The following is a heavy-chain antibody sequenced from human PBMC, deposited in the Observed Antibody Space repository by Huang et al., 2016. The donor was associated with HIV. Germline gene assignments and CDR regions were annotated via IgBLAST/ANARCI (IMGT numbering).Heavy chain of an antibody. Sequence: QAQLVQSGAAVMKPGSSVRVSCKASGVSFRDYAFSWVRRAPGQGLDWVGGIIPRFGLTNYAPRLQGRVTISADKSSNTVYLELTSLRSGDTAVYYCAREGQNWLGKPFGALAFWGQGTEVIVSS. J-gene: IGHJ4*03. CDR2: IIPRFGLT. CDR3: AREGQNWLGKPFGALAF. D-gene: IGHD3-16*01. CDR1: GVSFRDYA. V-gene: IGHV1-69*10.